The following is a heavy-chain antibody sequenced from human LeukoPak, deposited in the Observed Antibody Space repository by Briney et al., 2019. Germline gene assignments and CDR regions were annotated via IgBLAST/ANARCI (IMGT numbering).Heavy chain of an antibody. V-gene: IGHV4/OR15-8*01. CDR1: GASIASHSW. D-gene: IGHD1-14*01. CDR3: AYNRNFALDN. Sequence: SETLSLTCAVSGASIASHSWWSWVRQPPGKGLEWIGEVYHSGGANYKPSLKSRVTISVDTSRNHFSLKLTSVTAADTAVYFCAYNRNFALDNWGQGTLVTVSS. CDR2: VYHSGGA. J-gene: IGHJ4*01.